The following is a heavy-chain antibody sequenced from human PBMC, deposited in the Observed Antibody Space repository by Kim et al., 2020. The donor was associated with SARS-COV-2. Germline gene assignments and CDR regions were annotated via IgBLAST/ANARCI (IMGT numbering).Heavy chain of an antibody. CDR3: ARRLGFGELFSFDY. D-gene: IGHD3-10*01. J-gene: IGHJ4*02. Sequence: NPSIKRRVTISVDTSKNQFSLKLSSVTAADTAVYYCARRLGFGELFSFDYWGQGTLVTVSS. V-gene: IGHV4-39*01.